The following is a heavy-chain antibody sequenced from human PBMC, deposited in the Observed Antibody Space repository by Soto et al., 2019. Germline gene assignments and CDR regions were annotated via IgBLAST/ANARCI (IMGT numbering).Heavy chain of an antibody. CDR2: ISYDGSNK. J-gene: IGHJ4*02. CDR1: GFTFSSYA. D-gene: IGHD3-3*01. CDR3: ARGLRFLEWLSHLDY. V-gene: IGHV3-30-3*01. Sequence: GGSLRLSCAASGFTFSSYAMHWVRQAPGKGLEWVAVISYDGSNKYYADSVKGRFTISRDNSKNTLYLQMNSLRAEDTAVYYCARGLRFLEWLSHLDYWGQGTLVTVSS.